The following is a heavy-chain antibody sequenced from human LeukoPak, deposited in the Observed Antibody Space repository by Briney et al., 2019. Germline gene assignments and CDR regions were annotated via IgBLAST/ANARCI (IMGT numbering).Heavy chain of an antibody. Sequence: SETLSVTCAVSGYSISSGYYWGWIRQPPGKGLEWIGSIYHSGSTYYNPSLKSRVTISVDTSKNQFSLKLNSVTAADTAVYYCASSGDILTGTYRGIDYWGQGTLVTVSS. CDR3: ASSGDILTGTYRGIDY. CDR1: GYSISSGYY. CDR2: IYHSGST. V-gene: IGHV4-38-2*01. D-gene: IGHD3-9*01. J-gene: IGHJ4*02.